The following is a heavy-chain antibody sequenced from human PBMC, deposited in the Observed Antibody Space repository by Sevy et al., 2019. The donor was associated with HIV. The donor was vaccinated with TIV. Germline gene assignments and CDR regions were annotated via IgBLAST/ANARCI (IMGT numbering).Heavy chain of an antibody. CDR3: GRAPVGYGLIDY. Sequence: QSQTLSLTCTVSGGSISSGSYYWSWIRQPAGKGLEWIGRIYTSGSSDYNPSLKSRVTISVDTSKNHFSLKLSIVTAADTAVYYCGRAPVGYGLIDYWGQGTLVTVSS. J-gene: IGHJ4*02. D-gene: IGHD1-1*01. CDR2: IYTSGSS. V-gene: IGHV4-61*02. CDR1: GGSISSGSYY.